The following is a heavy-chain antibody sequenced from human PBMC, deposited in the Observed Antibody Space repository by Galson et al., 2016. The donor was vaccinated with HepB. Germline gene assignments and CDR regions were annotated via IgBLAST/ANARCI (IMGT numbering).Heavy chain of an antibody. D-gene: IGHD3-3*01. CDR2: IDWDDDK. V-gene: IGHV2-70*04. CDR1: GFSLPTAGMR. Sequence: PALVKPTQTLTLTCSFSGFSLPTAGMRVAWIRQPPGKGLEWIARIDWDDDKFYRTSLKTRLTISKDTSKNQVALTMTNMDPVDTATYYCAREGVALDHWGQGILVTVSS. J-gene: IGHJ4*02. CDR3: AREGVALDH.